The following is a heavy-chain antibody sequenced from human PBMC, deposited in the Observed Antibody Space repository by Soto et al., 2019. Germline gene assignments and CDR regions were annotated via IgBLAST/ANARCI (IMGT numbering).Heavy chain of an antibody. Sequence: PGGSLRLSCAASGFTFSSYSMNWVRQAPGKGLEWVSSISSSSSYIYYADSVKGRFTISRDNAKNSLYLQMNSLRAEDTAVYYCASARGSSSWLFDYWGQGTLVTVSS. CDR1: GFTFSSYS. J-gene: IGHJ4*02. CDR3: ASARGSSSWLFDY. V-gene: IGHV3-21*01. CDR2: ISSSSSYI. D-gene: IGHD6-13*01.